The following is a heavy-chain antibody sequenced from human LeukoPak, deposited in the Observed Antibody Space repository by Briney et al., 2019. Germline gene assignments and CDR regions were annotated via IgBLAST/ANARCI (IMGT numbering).Heavy chain of an antibody. Sequence: SETLSLTCTVSGGSISSYYWGWIRQPAGKGLEWIGRIYTSGSTNYNPSLKSRVTISVDTSKNQFSLKLSSVTAADTAVYYCAGMLSDCSSTSCSDYWGQGTLVTVSS. D-gene: IGHD2-2*01. J-gene: IGHJ4*02. CDR3: AGMLSDCSSTSCSDY. CDR1: GGSISSYY. CDR2: IYTSGST. V-gene: IGHV4-4*07.